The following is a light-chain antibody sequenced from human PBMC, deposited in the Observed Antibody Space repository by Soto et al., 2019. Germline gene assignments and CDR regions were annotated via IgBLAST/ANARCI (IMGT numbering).Light chain of an antibody. V-gene: IGKV3-11*01. Sequence: EIVLTQSPATLSLSPWERATLSCRASQSVNIYLAWYQQKPGQAPRLLIYDASNRATGIPARFSGSGSGTDFTLTISSLEPEDVAVYYCQQRVDWPITFGQGTRLEIK. CDR2: DAS. J-gene: IGKJ5*01. CDR1: QSVNIY. CDR3: QQRVDWPIT.